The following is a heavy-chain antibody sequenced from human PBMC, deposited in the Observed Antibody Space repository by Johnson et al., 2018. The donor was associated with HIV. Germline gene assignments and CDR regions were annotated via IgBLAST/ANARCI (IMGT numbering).Heavy chain of an antibody. CDR2: IHSGDKT. Sequence: VQLVEYGGGLVQPGGSLRLSCAASGFTVRSNHISWVRQTPGKGLEWVSVIHSGDKTYYADSVKGRFTISRDNSENTVYLQMNSLRAEDTAVYFCARGVTARAPLLIWGQGTMVTVSS. CDR1: GFTVRSNH. V-gene: IGHV3-66*01. J-gene: IGHJ3*02. CDR3: ARGVTARAPLLI. D-gene: IGHD6-6*01.